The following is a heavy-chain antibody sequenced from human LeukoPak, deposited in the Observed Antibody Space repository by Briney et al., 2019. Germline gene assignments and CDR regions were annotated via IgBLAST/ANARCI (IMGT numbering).Heavy chain of an antibody. V-gene: IGHV3-21*01. CDR2: IDTNSFYI. D-gene: IGHD3-16*01. J-gene: IGHJ4*02. CDR3: AREGGGGFDY. Sequence: GGSLRLSCEASGFIITGHSMNWVRQAPGKGLEWVASIDTNSFYIYHADAVMGRFTISRDNAKNSLYLQLDSLRADDTAMYFCAREGGGGFDYWGQGTLVTVSS. CDR1: GFIITGHS.